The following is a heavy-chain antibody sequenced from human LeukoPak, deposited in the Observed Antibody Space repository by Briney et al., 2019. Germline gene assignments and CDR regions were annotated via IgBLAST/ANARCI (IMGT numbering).Heavy chain of an antibody. J-gene: IGHJ1*01. CDR2: INHSGST. D-gene: IGHD2-2*01. CDR3: ARGRYCSSTSCYDFQH. CDR1: GGSFSGYY. V-gene: IGHV4-34*01. Sequence: SETLSLTCAVYGGSFSGYYWSWIRQPPGKGLEWIGEINHSGSTNYNPSLKSRVTISVDTSKNQFSLKLSSVTAVDTAVYYCARGRYCSSTSCYDFQHWGQGTLVTVSS.